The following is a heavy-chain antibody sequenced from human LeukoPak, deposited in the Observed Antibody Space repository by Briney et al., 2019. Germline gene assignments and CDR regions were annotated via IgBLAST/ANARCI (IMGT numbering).Heavy chain of an antibody. V-gene: IGHV3-23*01. Sequence: GGSLRLSCAASTFTFSSYAMSWVRQAPGKGLEWVSAISDSAGSAYYADSVKGRFTISRDNSKNTLYLQMNSLRVEDTAVYYCAKDKGRAAAGFDYWGQGTLVTVSS. J-gene: IGHJ4*02. D-gene: IGHD6-13*01. CDR1: TFTFSSYA. CDR3: AKDKGRAAAGFDY. CDR2: ISDSAGSA.